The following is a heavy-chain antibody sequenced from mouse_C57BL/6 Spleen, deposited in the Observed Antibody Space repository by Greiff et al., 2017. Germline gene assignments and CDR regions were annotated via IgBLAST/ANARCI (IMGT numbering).Heavy chain of an antibody. J-gene: IGHJ4*01. CDR1: GFTFSSYG. V-gene: IGHV5-6*02. D-gene: IGHD4-1*01. Sequence: EVMLVESGGDLVKPGGSLKLSCAASGFTFSSYGMSWVRQTPDKRLEWVATISSGGSYTYYPDSVKGRFTISRDNAKNTLYLQMSSLKSEDTAMYYCARRTGKAMGYWGQGTSVTVSS. CDR2: ISSGGSYT. CDR3: ARRTGKAMGY.